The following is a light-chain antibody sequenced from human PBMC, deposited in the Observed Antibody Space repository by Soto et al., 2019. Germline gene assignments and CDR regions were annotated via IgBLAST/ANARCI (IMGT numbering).Light chain of an antibody. CDR1: QSVGKY. Sequence: EIVMTQSPATLSLSPWERATLSCRSSQSVGKYLVWYQQKPGQAPRLLIYDASTRATGIPARFSGSGSGTDFTLTISSLQSEDFAVYYCQQYNNWPPWTCGQGTKGDIK. V-gene: IGKV3D-15*01. CDR2: DAS. J-gene: IGKJ1*01. CDR3: QQYNNWPPWT.